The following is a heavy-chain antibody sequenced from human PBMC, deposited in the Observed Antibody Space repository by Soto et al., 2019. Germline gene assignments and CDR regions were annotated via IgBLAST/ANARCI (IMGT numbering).Heavy chain of an antibody. Sequence: EMYLVDSGGGLVQPGGSLRLSCAASGFSVTANYMIWVRQAPGKGLEFVSVIWTNGGTLYADSVKGRFILSRDNSMNTVYIQMNSLRVEDTAVYYCARAEVDMPTPWGQGTLVTVSS. V-gene: IGHV3-66*01. J-gene: IGHJ5*02. CDR3: ARAEVDMPTP. CDR1: GFSVTANY. D-gene: IGHD2-15*01. CDR2: IWTNGGT.